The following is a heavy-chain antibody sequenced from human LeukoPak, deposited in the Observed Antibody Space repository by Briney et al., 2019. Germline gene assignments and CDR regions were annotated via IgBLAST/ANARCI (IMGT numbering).Heavy chain of an antibody. J-gene: IGHJ4*02. D-gene: IGHD3-10*01. Sequence: PGGSLRLSCSASAFTVSSYAMHWVRQAPGKGLEYVSAISSNGDSTYYAGSVKGRFTISRDNSKNTLCLQMSSLRAEDTAVYYCGKTLYYCSGIYDFWGQGTLVTVSS. CDR3: GKTLYYCSGIYDF. CDR2: ISSNGDST. CDR1: AFTVSSYA. V-gene: IGHV3-64D*06.